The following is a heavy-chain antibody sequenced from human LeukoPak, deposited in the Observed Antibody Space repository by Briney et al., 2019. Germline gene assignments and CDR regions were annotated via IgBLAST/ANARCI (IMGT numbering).Heavy chain of an antibody. J-gene: IGHJ4*02. CDR2: IRYDGSNK. Sequence: PGGSLRLSCAASGFTFSSYGMHWVRQAPGKGLEWVAFIRYDGSNKYYADSVKGRFTISRDNSKNTLYLQMNSLRAEDTAVYYCAKWLRVATTYFDYWGQGTLVTVSS. D-gene: IGHD5-24*01. V-gene: IGHV3-30*02. CDR3: AKWLRVATTYFDY. CDR1: GFTFSSYG.